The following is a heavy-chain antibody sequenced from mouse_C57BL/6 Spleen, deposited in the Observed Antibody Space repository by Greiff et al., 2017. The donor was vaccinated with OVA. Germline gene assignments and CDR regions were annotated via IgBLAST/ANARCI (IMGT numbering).Heavy chain of an antibody. CDR1: GYSITSGYY. V-gene: IGHV3-6*01. Sequence: EVQLVESGPGLVKPSQSLSLTCSVTGYSITSGYYWNWIRQFPGNKLEWMGYISYDGSNNYNPSLKNRISITRDPSKNPFFLKLNSLTTEDPAPYYGARAAYSNYGGDYAMDYWGQGTSVTVSS. J-gene: IGHJ4*01. CDR2: ISYDGSN. D-gene: IGHD2-5*01. CDR3: ARAAYSNYGGDYAMDY.